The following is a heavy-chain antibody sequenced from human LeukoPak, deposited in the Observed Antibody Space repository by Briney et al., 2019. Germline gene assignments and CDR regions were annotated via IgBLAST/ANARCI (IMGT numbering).Heavy chain of an antibody. CDR1: GGSFSGYH. CDR2: VSQSGGA. CDR3: AGSYGGNAVGPFDI. Sequence: SETLSLTCAVSGGSFSGYHWSWIRQTPGKGLEWIGEVSQSGGASYNPSLKSRVTISVETSKNHFSLKLNPVTAADTAMYYCAGSYGGNAVGPFDIWGQGTTVIVSS. J-gene: IGHJ3*02. V-gene: IGHV4-34*01. D-gene: IGHD4-23*01.